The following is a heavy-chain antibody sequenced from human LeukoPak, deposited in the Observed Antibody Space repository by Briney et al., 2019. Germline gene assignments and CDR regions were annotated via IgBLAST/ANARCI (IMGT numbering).Heavy chain of an antibody. CDR1: GGSISSGSYY. J-gene: IGHJ4*02. D-gene: IGHD4-17*01. Sequence: SETLSLTCTVSGGSISSGSYYWSWIRQPAGKGLEWIGRIYTSGSTNHNPSLKSRVTISVDTSKNQFSLKLSSVTAADTAVYYCAREREGPYGYLDYWGQGTLVTVSS. CDR3: AREREGPYGYLDY. CDR2: IYTSGST. V-gene: IGHV4-61*02.